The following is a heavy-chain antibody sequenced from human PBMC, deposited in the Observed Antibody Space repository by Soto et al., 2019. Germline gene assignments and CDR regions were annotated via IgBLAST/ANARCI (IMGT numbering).Heavy chain of an antibody. CDR2: ISSSGSTI. CDR1: VFAFSRYE. V-gene: IGHV3-48*03. D-gene: IGHD3-3*01. CDR3: ASPRVTMFGVAPYGMDV. J-gene: IGHJ6*02. Sequence: LRLFWAASVFAFSRYEMNWVRQDPGKGLKRVSYISSSGSTIYYADSVKGRFTISRDNAKNSLYLQMNSLRAEDTAVYYCASPRVTMFGVAPYGMDVWGQGTTVTVSS.